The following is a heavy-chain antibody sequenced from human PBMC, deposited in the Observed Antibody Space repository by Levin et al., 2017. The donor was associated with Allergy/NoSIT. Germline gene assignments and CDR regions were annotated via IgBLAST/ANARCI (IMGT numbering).Heavy chain of an antibody. D-gene: IGHD3-22*01. Sequence: SETLSLTCTVSGGSISSSSYYWGWIRQPPGKGLEWIGSIYYSGSTYYNPSLKSRVTISVDTSKNQFSLKLSSVTAADTAVYYCARQDYYDNNWFDPWGQGTLVTVSS. V-gene: IGHV4-39*01. CDR1: GGSISSSSYY. CDR3: ARQDYYDNNWFDP. CDR2: IYYSGST. J-gene: IGHJ5*02.